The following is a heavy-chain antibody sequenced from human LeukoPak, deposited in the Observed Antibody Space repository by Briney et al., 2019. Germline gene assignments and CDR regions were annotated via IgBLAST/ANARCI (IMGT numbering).Heavy chain of an antibody. CDR3: ARDLYYFDY. V-gene: IGHV6-1*01. J-gene: IGHJ4*02. Sequence: QTPSLTCTISGDSVSSNSAAWNWIRQSPSTGLEWLGRTYYRSKWYNDYAVSVKSRITINPDTSKNQFSLQLNSVTPEDTAVYYCARDLYYFDYWGQGTLVTVSS. CDR2: TYYRSKWYN. CDR1: GDSVSSNSAA.